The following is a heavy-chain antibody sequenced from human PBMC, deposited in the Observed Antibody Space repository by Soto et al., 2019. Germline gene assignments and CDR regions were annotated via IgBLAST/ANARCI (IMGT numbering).Heavy chain of an antibody. CDR2: FDPEDGET. V-gene: IGHV1-24*01. CDR1: GYTLTELS. D-gene: IGHD3-22*01. Sequence: ASVKVSCKVSGYTLTELSMHWVRQAPGKGLEWMGGFDPEDGETIYAQKFQGRVTMTEDTSTDTAYMELSSLRSEDTAVYYCATEARPRTPNYYDSSDPYFDYWGQGTLVTVSS. CDR3: ATEARPRTPNYYDSSDPYFDY. J-gene: IGHJ4*02.